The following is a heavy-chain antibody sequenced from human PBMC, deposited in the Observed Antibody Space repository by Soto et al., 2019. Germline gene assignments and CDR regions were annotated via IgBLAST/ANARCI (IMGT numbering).Heavy chain of an antibody. D-gene: IGHD2-15*01. CDR1: GYTFTTYW. CDR2: IYPGDSDS. J-gene: IGHJ6*02. V-gene: IGHV5-51*01. CDR3: ARHKGYCSSTSCYGMDV. Sequence: GESLKISCEGSGYTFTTYWVAWVRQMPGKGLEWVGRIYPGDSDSRYNPPVQGQVTISADRSISTAYLQWNSLKASDTAMYFCARHKGYCSSTSCYGMDVWGQGTTVTVSS.